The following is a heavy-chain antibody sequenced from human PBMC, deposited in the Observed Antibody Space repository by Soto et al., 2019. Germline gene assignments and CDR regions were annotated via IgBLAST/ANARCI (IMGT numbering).Heavy chain of an antibody. Sequence: VQLVESGGGLVKPGGSLRLSCAASGFTFSSYSMNWVRQAPGKGLEWVPYIGSSSTYIYYADSVKGRFTISRDNAKNSLYLQMHSLRAEDTAVYYCATNVVATTRALDIWGQGTMVTVSS. J-gene: IGHJ3*02. V-gene: IGHV3-21*01. CDR2: IGSSSTYI. CDR3: ATNVVATTRALDI. D-gene: IGHD1-1*01. CDR1: GFTFSSYS.